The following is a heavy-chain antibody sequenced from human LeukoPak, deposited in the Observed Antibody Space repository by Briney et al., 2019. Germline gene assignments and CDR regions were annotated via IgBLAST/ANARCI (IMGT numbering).Heavy chain of an antibody. Sequence: QPGGSLRLSCAASGFTFSDHYMDWVRQAPGKGLEWVGRTRNKANSYTTEYAASVKGRFTISRDDSKNSLYLQMNSLKTEDTAVYYCARGGIVGATRLDYWGQGTLVTVSS. CDR3: ARGGIVGATRLDY. J-gene: IGHJ4*02. CDR2: TRNKANSYTT. D-gene: IGHD1-26*01. CDR1: GFTFSDHY. V-gene: IGHV3-72*01.